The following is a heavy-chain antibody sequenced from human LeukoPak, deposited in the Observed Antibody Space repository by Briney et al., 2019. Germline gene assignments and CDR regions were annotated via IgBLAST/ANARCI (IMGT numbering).Heavy chain of an antibody. D-gene: IGHD2-2*01. Sequence: GASVKVSCKASGYTFTSYGISWVRQDPGQGLEWMGWISAYNGNTNYAQKLQGRVTMTTDTSTSTAYMELRSLRSDDTAVYYCAVLSFLLRKKPVPAAMGGWGQGTLVTVSS. J-gene: IGHJ4*02. CDR1: GYTFTSYG. V-gene: IGHV1-18*01. CDR3: AVLSFLLRKKPVPAAMGG. CDR2: ISAYNGNT.